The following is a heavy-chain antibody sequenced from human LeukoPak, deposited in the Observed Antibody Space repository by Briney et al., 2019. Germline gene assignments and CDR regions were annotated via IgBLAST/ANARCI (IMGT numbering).Heavy chain of an antibody. V-gene: IGHV1-18*04. CDR2: ISAYNGNT. CDR1: GYTFTGYY. Sequence: ASVKVSCKASGYTFTGYYMHWVRQAPGQGLEWMGWISAYNGNTNYAQKLQGRVTMTTDTSTSTAYMELRSLRSDDTAVYYCARGAGLGLTYDSSGYSGGEDYWGQGTLVTVSS. CDR3: ARGAGLGLTYDSSGYSGGEDY. J-gene: IGHJ4*02. D-gene: IGHD3-22*01.